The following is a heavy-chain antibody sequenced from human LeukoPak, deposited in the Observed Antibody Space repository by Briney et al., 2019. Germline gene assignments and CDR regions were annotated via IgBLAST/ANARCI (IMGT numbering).Heavy chain of an antibody. V-gene: IGHV3-33*06. CDR3: AKELHGSGNYAFDY. CDR1: GFTFSSYG. CDR2: IWYDGSNK. D-gene: IGHD3-10*01. Sequence: PGGSLRLSCAASGFTFSSYGMHWVRQAPGKGLEWVAVIWYDGSNKYYADSVKGRFTISRDNSKNTLYLQMNSLRAEDTAVYFCAKELHGSGNYAFDYWGQGTLVTVSS. J-gene: IGHJ4*02.